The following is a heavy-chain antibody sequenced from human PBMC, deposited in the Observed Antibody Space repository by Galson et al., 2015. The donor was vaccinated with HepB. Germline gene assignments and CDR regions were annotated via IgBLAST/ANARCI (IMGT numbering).Heavy chain of an antibody. V-gene: IGHV1-69*04. Sequence: SVKVSCKASGGTFSSYAISWVRQAPGQGLEWMGRIIPILGIANYAQKFQGRVRITADKSTSTAYMELSSLRSEDTAVYYCARELITMVRGVIRYYYYGMDVWGQGTTVTVSS. CDR2: IIPILGIA. CDR1: GGTFSSYA. D-gene: IGHD3-10*01. J-gene: IGHJ6*02. CDR3: ARELITMVRGVIRYYYYGMDV.